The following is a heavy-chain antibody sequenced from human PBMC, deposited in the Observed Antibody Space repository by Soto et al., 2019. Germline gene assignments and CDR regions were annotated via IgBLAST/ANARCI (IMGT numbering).Heavy chain of an antibody. D-gene: IGHD4-17*01. CDR3: ARGYIATVISNNRCDP. Sequence: EVQLVESGGGLVKPGGSLRLSCAASGFTFSSYSMNWVRQAPGKGLEWVSSISSSSSYIYYADSVKGRFTISRDNAKNSLYLQMNSLRAEITAVYCCARGYIATVISNNRCDPWVEGIMVIVSS. V-gene: IGHV3-21*01. CDR2: ISSSSSYI. J-gene: IGHJ5*02. CDR1: GFTFSSYS.